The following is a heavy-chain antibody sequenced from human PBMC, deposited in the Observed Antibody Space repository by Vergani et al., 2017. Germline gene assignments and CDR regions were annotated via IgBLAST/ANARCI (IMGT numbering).Heavy chain of an antibody. V-gene: IGHV4-4*02. CDR3: ARGYYSDSSGYYYAN. D-gene: IGHD3-22*01. J-gene: IGHJ4*02. Sequence: QVQLQESGPGLVKPSGTMSLTCAVSGGSISSSNWWSWVRQPPGKGLEWIGEIYHSGSTNYNPSLKSRVTMSVDTSKNQFSLKLSSVTAADTAVYYCARGYYSDSSGYYYANWGQGTLVTVSS. CDR2: IYHSGST. CDR1: GGSISSSNW.